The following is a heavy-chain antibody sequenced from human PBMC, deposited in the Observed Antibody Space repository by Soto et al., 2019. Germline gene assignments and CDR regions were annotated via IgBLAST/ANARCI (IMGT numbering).Heavy chain of an antibody. CDR3: ARGIRNYYGVDV. Sequence: GGSLRLSSAASGCNFSTYWMHWVRQAPGTGLEWVSRIKGDGSSTSYSDSVKGRFTISRDNAKNTVFLQMNSLGAEDTAVYWCARGIRNYYGVDVWGQGTTVTVSS. CDR1: GCNFSTYW. J-gene: IGHJ6*02. V-gene: IGHV3-74*01. CDR2: IKGDGSST.